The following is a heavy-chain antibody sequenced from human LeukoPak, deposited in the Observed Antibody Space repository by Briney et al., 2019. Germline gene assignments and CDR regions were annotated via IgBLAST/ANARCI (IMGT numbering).Heavy chain of an antibody. CDR2: IYNSGST. CDR1: GGSISSYY. V-gene: IGHV4-59*01. CDR3: ARETPYGSGSYPFDY. D-gene: IGHD3-10*01. J-gene: IGHJ4*02. Sequence: SETLSLTCTVSGGSISSYYWNWIRQPPGKGLEWIGYIYNSGSTNNNPSLNSRVTISVDTSKQQFSLKLSSVTAADTAVHYCARETPYGSGSYPFDYWGQGILVTVSS.